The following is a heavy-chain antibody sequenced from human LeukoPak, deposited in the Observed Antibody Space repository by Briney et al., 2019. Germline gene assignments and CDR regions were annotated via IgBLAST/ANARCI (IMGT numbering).Heavy chain of an antibody. V-gene: IGHV1-2*02. J-gene: IGHJ4*02. CDR3: AREANDDSSGYYPGY. Sequence: GASVKVSCKASGYTFTGYYMHWVRQAPGQGLEWMGWINPNSGGTNYAQKFQGRVTMTRDTSISTAYMELSRLRSDDTAVYYCAREANDDSSGYYPGYWGQGTLVTVSS. CDR1: GYTFTGYY. CDR2: INPNSGGT. D-gene: IGHD3-22*01.